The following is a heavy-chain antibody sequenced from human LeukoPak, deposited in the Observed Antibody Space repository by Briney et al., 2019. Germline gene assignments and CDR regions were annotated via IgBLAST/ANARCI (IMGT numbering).Heavy chain of an antibody. D-gene: IGHD2-15*01. CDR1: GFTFSTYA. Sequence: PGGSLRLSCAASGFTFSTYAMHWVRQAPGKGLEWVAVISYDGSHKYYADSVKGRFTISRDNSKNTLYLQMNSLRAEDTAVYYCARGRVLVVVASNFIDYCGQGTLVTVSS. J-gene: IGHJ4*02. CDR2: ISYDGSHK. CDR3: ARGRVLVVVASNFIDY. V-gene: IGHV3-30*04.